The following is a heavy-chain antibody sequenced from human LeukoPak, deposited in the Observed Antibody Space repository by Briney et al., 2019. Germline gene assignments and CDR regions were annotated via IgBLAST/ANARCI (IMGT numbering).Heavy chain of an antibody. J-gene: IGHJ4*02. V-gene: IGHV4-39*07. CDR1: GGSVSSGSYY. CDR2: INHSGST. CDR3: ARGETTGLDY. D-gene: IGHD1-7*01. Sequence: SETLSLTCTVSGGSVSSGSYYWGWIRQPPGKGLEWIGEINHSGSTNYNPSLKSRVTISVDTSKNQFSLKLSSVTAADTAVYYCARGETTGLDYWGQGTLVTVSS.